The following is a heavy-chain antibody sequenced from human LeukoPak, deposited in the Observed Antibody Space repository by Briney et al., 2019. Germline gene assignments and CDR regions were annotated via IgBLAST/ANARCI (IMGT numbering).Heavy chain of an antibody. D-gene: IGHD3-3*01. J-gene: IGHJ5*02. CDR1: GVSIGSYY. CDR2: IYTSGST. CDR3: ARQTTRNYDFWSGTSYNWFDP. Sequence: PSETLSLTCTVSGVSIGSYYWSWLRQPPGKGLEWIGYIYTSGSTNYNPSLKSRVTISVDTSKNQFSLKLSSVTAADTAVYYCARQTTRNYDFWSGTSYNWFDPWGQGTLVTVSS. V-gene: IGHV4-4*09.